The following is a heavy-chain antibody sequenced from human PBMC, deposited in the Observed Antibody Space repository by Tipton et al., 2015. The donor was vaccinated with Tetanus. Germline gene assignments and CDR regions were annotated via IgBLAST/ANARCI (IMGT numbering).Heavy chain of an antibody. Sequence: TLSLTCTVSGGSISSYNWSWIRQPPGKGLEWIGYIYYSGSTNYNPSLKSRVTISVDTSKNQFSLKLSSVTAADTAVYYCARGIWFGPGPKFYFDSWGQGTLVAVSS. CDR3: ARGIWFGPGPKFYFDS. CDR1: GGSISSYN. CDR2: IYYSGST. D-gene: IGHD3-10*01. J-gene: IGHJ4*02. V-gene: IGHV4-59*01.